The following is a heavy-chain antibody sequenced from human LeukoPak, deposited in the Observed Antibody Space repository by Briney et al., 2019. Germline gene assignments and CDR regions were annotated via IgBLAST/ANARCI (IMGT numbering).Heavy chain of an antibody. CDR1: GFTFSDYY. J-gene: IGHJ4*02. CDR2: ISSSGSTI. CDR3: AREEAAMAVDY. Sequence: PGGPLRLSCAASGFTFSDYYMSWLRQAPGKGLEWVSYISSSGSTIYYADSVKGRFTISRDNAKNSLYLQMNSLRAEDTAVYYCAREEAAMAVDYWGQGTLVTVSA. D-gene: IGHD5-18*01. V-gene: IGHV3-11*01.